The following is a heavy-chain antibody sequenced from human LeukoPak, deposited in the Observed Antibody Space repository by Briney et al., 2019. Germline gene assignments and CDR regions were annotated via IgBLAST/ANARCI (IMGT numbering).Heavy chain of an antibody. J-gene: IGHJ6*02. CDR1: GGSISSGGYS. CDR3: ARASYSNSAYYYYYGMDV. D-gene: IGHD4-11*01. CDR2: IYHSGST. Sequence: SETLSLTCAVSGGSISSGGYSWSWIRQPPGKGLEWIGYIYHSGSTYYNPSLKSRVTISVDRSKNQFSLKLSSVTAADTAVYYCARASYSNSAYYYYYGMDVWGQGTTVTVSS. V-gene: IGHV4-30-2*01.